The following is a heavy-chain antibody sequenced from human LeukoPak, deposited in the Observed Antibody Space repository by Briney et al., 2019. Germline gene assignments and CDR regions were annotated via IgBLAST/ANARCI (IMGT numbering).Heavy chain of an antibody. CDR2: INPNSGGT. Sequence: GASVKVSXKASGYTFTGYYMHWVRQAPGQGLEWMGRINPNSGGTNYAQKFQGRVTMTRDTSISTAYMELSRLRSDDTALYYCARRRGEPNIFDYWGQGTLATVSS. CDR1: GYTFTGYY. D-gene: IGHD3-16*01. J-gene: IGHJ4*02. CDR3: ARRRGEPNIFDY. V-gene: IGHV1-2*06.